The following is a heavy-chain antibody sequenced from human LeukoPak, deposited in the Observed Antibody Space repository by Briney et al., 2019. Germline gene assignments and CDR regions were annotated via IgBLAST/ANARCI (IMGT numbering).Heavy chain of an antibody. CDR2: IYYSGST. Sequence: PSETLSITCTVSGGSISSSSYYWGWIRQPPGKGLEWIGSIYYSGSTYYNPSLKSRVTISVDTSKNQFSLKLSSVTAADTAVYYCARYCSSTSCYMDDAFDIWGQGTMVTVSS. V-gene: IGHV4-39*01. CDR3: ARYCSSTSCYMDDAFDI. J-gene: IGHJ3*02. D-gene: IGHD2-2*02. CDR1: GGSISSSSYY.